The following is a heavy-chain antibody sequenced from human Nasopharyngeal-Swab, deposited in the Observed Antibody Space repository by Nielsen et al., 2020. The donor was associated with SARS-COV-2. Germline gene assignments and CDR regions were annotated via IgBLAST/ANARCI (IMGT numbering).Heavy chain of an antibody. V-gene: IGHV3-23*01. CDR1: GFTFSSYT. CDR2: ISGSGGGT. Sequence: GESLKISCAASGFTFSSYTMDWVRQAPGKGLEWVSAISGSGGGTWYADSVRGRFTVSRDNSKNTLYLQMHGLRAEDTAVYYCATPGTRCSGDTCNMWVFDYWGQGTLVTVSS. CDR3: ATPGTRCSGDTCNMWVFDY. J-gene: IGHJ4*02. D-gene: IGHD2-15*01.